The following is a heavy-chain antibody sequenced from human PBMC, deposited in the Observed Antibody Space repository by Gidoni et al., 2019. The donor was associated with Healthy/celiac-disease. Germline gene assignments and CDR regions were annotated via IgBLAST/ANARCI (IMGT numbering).Heavy chain of an antibody. J-gene: IGHJ4*02. V-gene: IGHV4-38-2*01. CDR2: IYQSGST. CDR3: ARTLMAGDSGSSNGFDY. Sequence: QVQLQEAGAGLVKPSETLSLTCAVYGYSSSSGYYWGWIRQPPGKGLEWIGSIYQSGSTYDHPSLKCRVTISVDTSKNQFSLKLSSVTAADPAVYYCARTLMAGDSGSSNGFDYWGQGPLVTVSS. CDR1: GYSSSSGYY. D-gene: IGHD1-26*01.